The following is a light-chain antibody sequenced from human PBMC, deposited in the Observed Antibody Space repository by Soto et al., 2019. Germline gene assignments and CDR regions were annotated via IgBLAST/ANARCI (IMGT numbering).Light chain of an antibody. V-gene: IGKV3-20*01. J-gene: IGKJ1*01. Sequence: DIVLTQSPGTLSLSPGERATLSCRSSQRVSTTFSASYQQKPGQAPRLLIYGASSRATGITDRFSGSGSGTDFTLTISRLDPEDFAVYYCQQSGSSRTVGQGTKVEIK. CDR3: QQSGSSRT. CDR2: GAS. CDR1: QRVSTTF.